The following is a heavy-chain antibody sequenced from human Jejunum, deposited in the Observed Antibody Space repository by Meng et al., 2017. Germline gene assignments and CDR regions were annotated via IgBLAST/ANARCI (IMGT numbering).Heavy chain of an antibody. J-gene: IGHJ4*02. CDR2: IYHSGST. CDR1: GGSISSVYW. Sequence: HVHLQASDPGLVKPSETLSLTCAVSGGSISSVYWWTWFRQSPGKGLEWIGEIYHSGSTNYNPSLKSRVTISVDKSKNQFSLKLTSVTAADTAVYYCARGGYYSFDYWGQGTLVTVSS. CDR3: ARGGYYSFDY. V-gene: IGHV4-4*02. D-gene: IGHD5-18*01.